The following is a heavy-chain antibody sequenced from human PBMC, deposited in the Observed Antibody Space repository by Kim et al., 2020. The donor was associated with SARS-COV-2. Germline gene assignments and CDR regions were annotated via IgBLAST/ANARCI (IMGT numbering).Heavy chain of an antibody. D-gene: IGHD2-15*01. V-gene: IGHV1-69*01. J-gene: IGHJ4*02. CDR3: ARGGYCSGGSCYPFDY. Sequence: KFQGRVTITADESTSTAYMELSSLRSEDTAVYYCARGGYCSGGSCYPFDYWGQGTLVTVSS.